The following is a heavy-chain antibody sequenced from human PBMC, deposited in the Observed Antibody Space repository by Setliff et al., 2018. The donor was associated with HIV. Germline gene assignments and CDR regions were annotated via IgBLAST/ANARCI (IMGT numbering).Heavy chain of an antibody. J-gene: IGHJ4*01. CDR3: ASHLPPYSGNFDY. Sequence: SETLSLTCTVSGGSISSSSYYWGWIRQPPGKGLEWIGTIYYSGNTYYNPSLKSRVTISVDTTKNQISLKLSSVTAADTAVYYCASHLPPYSGNFDYWGHGTLVTVSS. V-gene: IGHV4-39*01. CDR2: IYYSGNT. D-gene: IGHD1-26*01. CDR1: GGSISSSSYY.